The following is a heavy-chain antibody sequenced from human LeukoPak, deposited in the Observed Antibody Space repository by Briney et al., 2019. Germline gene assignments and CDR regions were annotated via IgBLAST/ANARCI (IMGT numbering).Heavy chain of an antibody. CDR3: ARDAISSGYVDY. V-gene: IGHV4-59*12. D-gene: IGHD3-3*01. Sequence: SETLSLTCTVPGDSISSYYWSWIRQPPGKGLEWIGYIYYSGSTNYNPSLESRLTISVDTSKNKFSLKLSSVTAADTAVYYCARDAISSGYVDYWGQGTLVTVSS. J-gene: IGHJ4*02. CDR2: IYYSGST. CDR1: GDSISSYY.